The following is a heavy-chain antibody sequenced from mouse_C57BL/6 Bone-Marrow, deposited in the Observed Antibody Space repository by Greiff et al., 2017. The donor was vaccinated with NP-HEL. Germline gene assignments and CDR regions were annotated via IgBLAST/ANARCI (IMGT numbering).Heavy chain of an antibody. J-gene: IGHJ1*03. Sequence: EVQLQQSGAELVRPGASVKLSCTASGFNIKDDYMHWVKQRPEQGLEWIGWIDPENGDTEYASKFQGKATITADTSSNTAYLQLSSLTSEDTAVYYCTKSNYWYFDVWGTGTTVTVSS. CDR1: GFNIKDDY. D-gene: IGHD2-5*01. CDR2: IDPENGDT. V-gene: IGHV14-4*01. CDR3: TKSNYWYFDV.